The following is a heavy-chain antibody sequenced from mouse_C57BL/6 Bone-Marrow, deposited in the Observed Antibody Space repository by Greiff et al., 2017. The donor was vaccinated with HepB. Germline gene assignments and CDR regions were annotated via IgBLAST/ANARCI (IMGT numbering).Heavy chain of an antibody. Sequence: EVKLVESGAELVRPGASVKLSCTASGFNIKDDYMHWVKQRPEQGLEWIGWIDPENGDTEYASKFQGKATITADQSSNTAYLQLSSLTSEDTAVYYCTTWDYYGSSPWYFDYWGQGTTLTVSS. D-gene: IGHD1-1*01. V-gene: IGHV14-4*01. CDR3: TTWDYYGSSPWYFDY. CDR1: GFNIKDDY. CDR2: IDPENGDT. J-gene: IGHJ2*01.